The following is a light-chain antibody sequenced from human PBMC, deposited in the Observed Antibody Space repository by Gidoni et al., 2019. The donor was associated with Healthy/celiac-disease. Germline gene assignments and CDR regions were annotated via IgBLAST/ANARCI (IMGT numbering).Light chain of an antibody. CDR2: YAS. Sequence: EIVLTQSPDFQSVTPKETVTITCRASQSIGSSLHLYQHKPDQSTKLLIKYASQSCSGVPSRCSGSGSGTDFTLTINSLEAEDAATYYCHQSSSLLWTFGQGTKVEIK. CDR3: HQSSSLLWT. J-gene: IGKJ1*01. CDR1: QSIGSS. V-gene: IGKV6-21*01.